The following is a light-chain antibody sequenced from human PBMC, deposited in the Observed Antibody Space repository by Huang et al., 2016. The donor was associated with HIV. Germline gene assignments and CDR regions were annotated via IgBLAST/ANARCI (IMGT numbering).Light chain of an antibody. CDR2: GVF. CDR3: QQFRRSPFT. CDR1: QTVGNNY. V-gene: IGKV3-20*01. Sequence: EIVLTQSPGTLSLSPGERATLTCRASQTVGNNYLAWYQQKPGQAPRHLVSGVFGRATGIPDRFSGSGSGTDFTLTISGLEPEDSGVFYCQQFRRSPFTFGGGTKVEIK. J-gene: IGKJ4*01.